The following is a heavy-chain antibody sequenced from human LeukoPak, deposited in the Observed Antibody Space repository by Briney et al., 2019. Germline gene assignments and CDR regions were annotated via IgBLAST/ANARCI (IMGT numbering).Heavy chain of an antibody. V-gene: IGHV1-69*01. J-gene: IGHJ1*01. CDR2: IIPIFGTA. Sequence: ISWVRQAPGQGLEWMGGIIPIFGTANYAQKFQGRVTITADESTSTAYMELSSLRSEDTAVYYCARGVVTAKPYRYFQHWGQGTLVTVSS. CDR3: ARGVVTAKPYRYFQH. D-gene: IGHD2-21*02.